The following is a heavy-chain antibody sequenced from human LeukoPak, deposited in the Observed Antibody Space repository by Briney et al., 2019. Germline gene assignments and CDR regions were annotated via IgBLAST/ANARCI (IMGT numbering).Heavy chain of an antibody. CDR3: ANHDRNDNYPTYYFHY. CDR2: IKQDGSER. V-gene: IGHV3-7*02. J-gene: IGHJ4*02. D-gene: IGHD3-22*01. CDR1: GFTFGNYW. Sequence: GGSLRPSCAGSGFTFGNYWMGWVRQAPGKGLEWVANIKQDGSERYYVDSVRGRFSISRDNAKNSLYLQMNSLRAEDTAVYYCANHDRNDNYPTYYFHYWGQGTLVTVSS.